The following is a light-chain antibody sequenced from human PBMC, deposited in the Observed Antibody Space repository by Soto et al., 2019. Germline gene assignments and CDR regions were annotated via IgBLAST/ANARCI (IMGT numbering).Light chain of an antibody. V-gene: IGLV1-40*01. Sequence: QSVLTQPPSVSGAPGQRVTISCTGSSSDIGAVYDVHWYQQLPGKAPTLLIYGNTKRPSGVPDRFSGSRSGTSASLAITGLQAEDEADYYCQSYDSSLRHYVFGTGTQLTVL. CDR2: GNT. J-gene: IGLJ1*01. CDR1: SSDIGAVYD. CDR3: QSYDSSLRHYV.